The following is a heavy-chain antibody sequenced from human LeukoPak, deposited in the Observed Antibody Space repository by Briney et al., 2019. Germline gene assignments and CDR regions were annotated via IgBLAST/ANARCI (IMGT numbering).Heavy chain of an antibody. CDR2: IYTSGST. D-gene: IGHD5-18*01. CDR3: ARQEVDTAMANWFDP. CDR1: GGSISSYY. J-gene: IGHJ5*02. V-gene: IGHV4-4*07. Sequence: SETLSLTCTVSGGSISSYYWSWIRQPAGKGLEWIGRIYTSGSTNYNPSLKSRVTMSVDTSKNQFSLKLSSVTAADTAVYYCARQEVDTAMANWFDPWGQGTLVTVSS.